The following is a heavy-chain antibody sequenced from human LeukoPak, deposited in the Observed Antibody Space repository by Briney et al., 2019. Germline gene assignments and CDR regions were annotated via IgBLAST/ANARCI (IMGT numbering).Heavy chain of an antibody. CDR1: GGSISSYY. CDR3: ATTARHCSEF. J-gene: IGHJ4*02. D-gene: IGHD6-6*01. Sequence: SETLSHTCTVSGGSISSYYWSWIRQSPGKGLEWIGYIYYSGSTYYNVSLKSRVTISIDTSKNQFSLRLGSVTAADTAVYYCATTARHCSEFWGQGTLVTVSS. V-gene: IGHV4-59*06. CDR2: IYYSGST.